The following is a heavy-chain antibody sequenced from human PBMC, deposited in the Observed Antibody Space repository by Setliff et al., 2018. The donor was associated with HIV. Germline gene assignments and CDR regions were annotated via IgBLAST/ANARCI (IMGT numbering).Heavy chain of an antibody. Sequence: PSETLSLTCSVSGGSINRGTYYWTWIRQSAGKGLEWIGHIYITGSTDYNPSLNSRVTISVDASNNQFSLKLSSVTAADTALYFCARDNAYYYGSGGHHFYAMDVWGRGTTVTVSS. CDR2: IYITGST. V-gene: IGHV4-61*09. CDR1: GGSINRGTYY. J-gene: IGHJ6*02. CDR3: ARDNAYYYGSGGHHFYAMDV. D-gene: IGHD3-10*01.